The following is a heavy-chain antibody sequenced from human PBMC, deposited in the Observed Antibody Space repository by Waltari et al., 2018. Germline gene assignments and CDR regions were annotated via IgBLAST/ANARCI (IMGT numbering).Heavy chain of an antibody. CDR3: ARAPPTYYYDSSGYSSYFDY. V-gene: IGHV1-69*05. D-gene: IGHD3-22*01. Sequence: QVQLVQSGAEVKKPGSSVKVSCKASGGTFSSYAISWVRQAPGQGLEWMGGIIPIFGTANYAQKFQGRVTITTDESTSTAYMELSSLRSEDTAVYYCARAPPTYYYDSSGYSSYFDYWGQGTLVTVSS. CDR2: IIPIFGTA. J-gene: IGHJ4*02. CDR1: GGTFSSYA.